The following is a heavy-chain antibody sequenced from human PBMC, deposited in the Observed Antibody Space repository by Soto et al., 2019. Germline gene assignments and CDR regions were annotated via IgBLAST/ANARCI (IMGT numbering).Heavy chain of an antibody. CDR1: GDSIGSSSYY. CDR2: VYHSGST. CDR3: ARHFDSGSLGTYFDS. J-gene: IGHJ4*02. Sequence: SETLSLTCTVSGDSIGSSSYYWGWIRQPPGKGLEWIGSVYHSGSTYYNPSLKSRITIYVDTSKNQFSLKLSSVTAADTAVYYCARHFDSGSLGTYFDSWGQGPLVTVSS. D-gene: IGHD1-26*01. V-gene: IGHV4-39*01.